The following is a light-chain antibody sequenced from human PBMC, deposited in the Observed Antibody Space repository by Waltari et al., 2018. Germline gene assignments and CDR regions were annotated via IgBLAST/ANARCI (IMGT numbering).Light chain of an antibody. CDR3: QQRSNWPMYT. CDR1: QSVSSY. CDR2: DAS. V-gene: IGKV3-11*01. Sequence: EIVLTQSPATLSLSPGERATLSCRASQSVSSYIAWYQQKPGQAPRLLSYDASNRATGIPARFSGSGSGTDFTLTISSLEPEDFAVYYCQQRSNWPMYTFGQGTKLEI. J-gene: IGKJ2*01.